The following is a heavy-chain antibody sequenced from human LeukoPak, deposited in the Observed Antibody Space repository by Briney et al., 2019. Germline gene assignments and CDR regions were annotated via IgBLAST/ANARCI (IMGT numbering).Heavy chain of an antibody. D-gene: IGHD4-23*01. CDR1: GFTFSSYW. V-gene: IGHV3-7*03. Sequence: GGSLRLSCAASGFTFSSYWMSWVRQAPGKGLEWVANIKQDGSDKYYVDSVKGRFTISRDNAKNSLYLQINNLRAEDTAVYYCARKTVVGSYFDYWGQGTPVTVSS. CDR2: IKQDGSDK. CDR3: ARKTVVGSYFDY. J-gene: IGHJ4*02.